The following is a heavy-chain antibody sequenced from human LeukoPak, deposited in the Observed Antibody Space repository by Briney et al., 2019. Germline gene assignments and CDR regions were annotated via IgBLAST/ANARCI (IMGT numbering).Heavy chain of an antibody. J-gene: IGHJ4*02. Sequence: SETLSLTCSVSGGSISTYYWSWIRQPPGNGLKWIWYICDGGSAYYNTSLKSRATIAIDTTKNHFLIKGSLVTADDTAVYYCARHGGSYAFDSWGQGTMVTVSS. CDR2: ICDGGSA. D-gene: IGHD1-26*01. CDR1: GGSISTYY. V-gene: IGHV4-59*08. CDR3: ARHGGSYAFDS.